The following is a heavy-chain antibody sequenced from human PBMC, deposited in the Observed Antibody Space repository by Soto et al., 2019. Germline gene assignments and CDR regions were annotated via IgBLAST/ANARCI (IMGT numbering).Heavy chain of an antibody. D-gene: IGHD2-15*01. J-gene: IGHJ4*02. Sequence: SVKVSCKASGGTFSSYAISWVRQAPGQGLEWMGGIIPIFGTANYAQKFQGRVTITADESTSTAYMELSSLRSEDTAVYYCARDGAAGVSGYCSGGSCFYFNYWAQGILVPVSS. CDR2: IIPIFGTA. CDR1: GGTFSSYA. V-gene: IGHV1-69*13. CDR3: ARDGAAGVSGYCSGGSCFYFNY.